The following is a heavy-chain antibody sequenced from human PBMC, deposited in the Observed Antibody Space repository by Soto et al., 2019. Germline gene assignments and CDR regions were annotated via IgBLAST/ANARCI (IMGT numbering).Heavy chain of an antibody. CDR1: GFTFDDDG. CDR2: INWNGGST. V-gene: IGHV3-20*04. D-gene: IGHD5-12*01. J-gene: IGHJ4*02. CDR3: AREGDSGYDDYYFDY. Sequence: SGGSLGLSCAACGFTFDDDGMSWVRQAPGKGLEWVSGINWNGGSTGYADSVKGRFTISRDNAKNSLYLQMNSLRAEDTALYYCAREGDSGYDDYYFDYWGQGTLVTVSS.